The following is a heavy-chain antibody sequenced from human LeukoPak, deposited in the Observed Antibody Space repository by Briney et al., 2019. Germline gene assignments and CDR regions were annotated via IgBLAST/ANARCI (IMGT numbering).Heavy chain of an antibody. V-gene: IGHV4-39*01. J-gene: IGHJ4*02. CDR2: IYYTGST. Sequence: SETLSLTCTVSGGSISTSIFYWNWIRQHPGKGLEWIGYIYYTGSTYYNPSLKSRVTISVDTSKNQFSLKLSSVTAADTAMYYCARYWGPYDNSGAYFDYWGQGTLVTVSS. CDR3: ARYWGPYDNSGAYFDY. D-gene: IGHD3-22*01. CDR1: GGSISTSIFY.